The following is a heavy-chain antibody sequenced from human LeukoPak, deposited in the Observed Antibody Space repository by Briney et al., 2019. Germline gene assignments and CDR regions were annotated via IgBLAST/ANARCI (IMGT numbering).Heavy chain of an antibody. Sequence: QTGGSLRLSCAASGFSFSNYGMQWVRQAPGRGLEWVAFIRYDGTNKYYADSVRGRFTISRDNSKNTLYLQMNSLRVEDTAVYYCAKERVDTAMLMFGGDYYFDYWGQGTLVTVSS. V-gene: IGHV3-30*02. CDR3: AKERVDTAMLMFGGDYYFDY. CDR1: GFSFSNYG. J-gene: IGHJ4*02. D-gene: IGHD5-18*01. CDR2: IRYDGTNK.